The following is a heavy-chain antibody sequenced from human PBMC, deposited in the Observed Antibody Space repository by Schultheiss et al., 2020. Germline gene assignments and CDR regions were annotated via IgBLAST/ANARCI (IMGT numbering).Heavy chain of an antibody. D-gene: IGHD5-18*01. CDR3: ARHGQRIQLWFFDY. CDR2: IYYSGST. J-gene: IGHJ4*02. Sequence: GSLRLSCTVSGGSISSSSYYWGWIRQPPGKGLEWIGSIYYSGSTYYNPSLKSRVTISVDTSKNQFSLELSSVTAADTAVYYCARHGQRIQLWFFDYWGQGTLVTVSS. CDR1: GGSISSSSYY. V-gene: IGHV4-39*01.